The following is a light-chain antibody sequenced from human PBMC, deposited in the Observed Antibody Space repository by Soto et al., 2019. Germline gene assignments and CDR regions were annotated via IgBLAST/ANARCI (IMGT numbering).Light chain of an antibody. CDR3: QQYNSYSPWT. V-gene: IGKV1-5*01. J-gene: IGKJ1*01. CDR2: DAS. Sequence: DIQMTQSTSSLCASVGDSVTISCRRSQTINNYLNWYQQKPGKAPKLLIYDASSLESGVPSRFSGSGSGTEFTLTISSLQPDDFATYYCQQYNSYSPWTFGQGTKVDIK. CDR1: QTINNY.